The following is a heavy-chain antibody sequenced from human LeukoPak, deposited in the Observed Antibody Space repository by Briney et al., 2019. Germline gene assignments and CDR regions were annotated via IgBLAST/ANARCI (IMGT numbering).Heavy chain of an antibody. V-gene: IGHV3-23*01. CDR3: AKTRGYSGYDSLDY. CDR1: GFTFSSYA. J-gene: IGHJ4*02. Sequence: PGGPLRLSCAASGFTFSSYAMSWVRQAPGKGLEWVSSISGSGGTTYYADSVKGRFTISRDNSKNTLYLQMNSLRVEDTAVYQCAKTRGYSGYDSLDYWGQGTLVAVSS. CDR2: ISGSGGTT. D-gene: IGHD5-12*01.